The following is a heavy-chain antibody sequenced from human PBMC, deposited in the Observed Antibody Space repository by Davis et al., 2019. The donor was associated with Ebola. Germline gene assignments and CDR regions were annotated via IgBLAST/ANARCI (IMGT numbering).Heavy chain of an antibody. J-gene: IGHJ6*02. Sequence: SETLSLTCTVSGASISSRSYYWGWIRQPPGKGLEWVGSFSYGDNTHYYNPSLRSRVTISVDTSKNQFSLKLSSVTAADTAVYYCARLGTAMVFYGMDVWGQGTTVTVSS. CDR1: GASISSRSYY. CDR3: ARLGTAMVFYGMDV. D-gene: IGHD5-18*01. V-gene: IGHV4-39*01. CDR2: FSYGDNT.